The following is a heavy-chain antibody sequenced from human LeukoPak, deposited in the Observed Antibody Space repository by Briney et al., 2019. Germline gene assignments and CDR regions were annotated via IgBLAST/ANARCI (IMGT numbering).Heavy chain of an antibody. V-gene: IGHV3-21*01. D-gene: IGHD3-10*01. J-gene: IGHJ6*02. CDR3: ARDRYYGSGSYLNGMDV. Sequence: GGSLRLSCAASGFTFSSYSMNWVRQAPGKGLEWVSSISSSSSYIYYADSVKGRFTISRDNAKNSLYLQMNSLRAEDTAVYYCARDRYYGSGSYLNGMDVWGQGTTVTVSS. CDR2: ISSSSSYI. CDR1: GFTFSSYS.